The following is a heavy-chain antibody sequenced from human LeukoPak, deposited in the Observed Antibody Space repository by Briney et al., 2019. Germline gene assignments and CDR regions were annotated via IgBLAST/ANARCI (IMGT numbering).Heavy chain of an antibody. V-gene: IGHV4-39*07. CDR1: GGSISSSSYY. CDR2: IYYSGST. J-gene: IGHJ5*02. CDR3: ARPQNRYSGSPRGWFDP. D-gene: IGHD1-26*01. Sequence: PSETLSLTCTVSGGSISSSSYYWGWIRQPPGKGLEWIGSIYYSGSTYYNPSLKSRVTISVDTSKNQFSLKLSSVTAADTAVYYCARPQNRYSGSPRGWFDPWGQGTLVTVSS.